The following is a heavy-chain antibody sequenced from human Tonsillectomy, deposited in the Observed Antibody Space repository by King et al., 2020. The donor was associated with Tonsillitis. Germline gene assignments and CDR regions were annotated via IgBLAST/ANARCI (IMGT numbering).Heavy chain of an antibody. CDR2: MNPNSGNT. CDR1: GYTFTSYD. V-gene: IGHV1-8*01. D-gene: IGHD4-17*01. Sequence: QLVQSGAEVKKPGASVKVSCKASGYTFTSYDINWVRQATGQGLEWMGWMNPNSGNTGYAQKFKGRVTMTRNTSISTAYMELSSLRSEDTAVYYCARHHTTVTAGYFDLWGRGTLVTVSS. J-gene: IGHJ2*01. CDR3: ARHHTTVTAGYFDL.